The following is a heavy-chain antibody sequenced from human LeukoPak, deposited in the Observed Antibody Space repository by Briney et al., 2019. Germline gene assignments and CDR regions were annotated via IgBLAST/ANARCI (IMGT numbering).Heavy chain of an antibody. CDR3: ARGRAARPNWFDP. CDR1: GGSISSNYW. D-gene: IGHD6-6*01. Sequence: SGTLSLTCAVSGGSISSNYWWSWVRQPPGKGLEWIGEIYHSGSTNYNPSLKSRVTISVDTSKNQFSLKLSSVTAADTAVYYCARGRAARPNWFDPWGQGTLVTVSS. CDR2: IYHSGST. J-gene: IGHJ5*02. V-gene: IGHV4-4*02.